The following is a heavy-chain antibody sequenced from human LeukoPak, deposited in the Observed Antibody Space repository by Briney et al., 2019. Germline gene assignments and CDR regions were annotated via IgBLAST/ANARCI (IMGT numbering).Heavy chain of an antibody. Sequence: GASVKVSCKASGYTFTGYYMHWVRQAPGQGLEWMGWINPNSGGTNYAQKSQGRVTMTRDTSISTAYMELSRLRSDDTAVYYCARDLITRLDYGDYGWFDPWGQGTLVTVSS. CDR3: ARDLITRLDYGDYGWFDP. V-gene: IGHV1-2*02. CDR1: GYTFTGYY. CDR2: INPNSGGT. J-gene: IGHJ5*02. D-gene: IGHD4-17*01.